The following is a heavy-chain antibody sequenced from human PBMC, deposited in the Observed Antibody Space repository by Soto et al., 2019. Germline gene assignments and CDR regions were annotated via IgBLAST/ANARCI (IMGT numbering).Heavy chain of an antibody. CDR1: GGSTSSDNY. J-gene: IGHJ4*02. V-gene: IGHV4-30-4*01. CDR3: AREGGESSDGLYYFDS. CDR2: IYYSGNT. D-gene: IGHD3-16*01. Sequence: SETLSFTCTVSGGSTSSDNYWSWIRQPPGKGLEWIGHIYYSGNTDYNPSLKSRLAISIDTSKNQFSLRLGSVTAADTAVYFCAREGGESSDGLYYFDSWGQGSLVTVSS.